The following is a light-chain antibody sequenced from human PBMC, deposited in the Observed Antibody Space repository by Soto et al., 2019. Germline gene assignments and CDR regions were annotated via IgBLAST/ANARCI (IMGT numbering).Light chain of an antibody. J-gene: IGLJ2*01. CDR1: TGAVTSGHY. Sequence: QAVVTQEPSLTVSPGGTVILTCGSSTGAVTSGHYPYWFQQKPGQAPKTLIYDTTNKQSWSPARFSGSLLGGKAALTLSGAQPEDEADYYCQSYDSSFVLFGGGTKLTVL. V-gene: IGLV7-46*01. CDR3: QSYDSSFVL. CDR2: DTT.